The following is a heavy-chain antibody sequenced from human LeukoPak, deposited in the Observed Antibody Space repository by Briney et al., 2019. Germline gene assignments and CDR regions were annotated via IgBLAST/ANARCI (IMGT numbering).Heavy chain of an antibody. CDR1: GFTFSSYG. D-gene: IGHD7-27*01. CDR2: ISYDGSNK. Sequence: QPGRSLRLSCAASGFTFSSYGMHWVRQAPGKGLEWVAVISYDGSNKYYADSVRGQFTISRDNSKNTLYLQMNSLRAEDTAVYYCAGRAGDLFHFDYSGQGTLVTVSS. V-gene: IGHV3-30*03. CDR3: AGRAGDLFHFDY. J-gene: IGHJ4*02.